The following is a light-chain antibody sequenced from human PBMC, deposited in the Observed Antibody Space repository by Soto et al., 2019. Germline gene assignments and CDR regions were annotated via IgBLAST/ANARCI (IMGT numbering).Light chain of an antibody. J-gene: IGKJ1*01. CDR1: QTISTF. V-gene: IGKV1-5*01. CDR3: QHYNSYSEA. Sequence: DIQMTQSPSSLSASVGDRVTITCRASQTISTFLNWYQQKPGKAPKLLIHAVSNLQSGVPSRFSGSGSGTEFTLTISSLQPDDFATYYCQHYNSYSEAFGQGTKVDIK. CDR2: AVS.